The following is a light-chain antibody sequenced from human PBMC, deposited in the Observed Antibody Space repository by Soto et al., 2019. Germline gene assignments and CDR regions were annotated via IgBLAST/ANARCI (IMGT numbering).Light chain of an antibody. CDR2: GAS. CDR3: QQYGSSALT. V-gene: IGKV3-20*01. Sequence: EIGLTQSPGTLSLSPGEIATLSSMASQSVSSSFSAWYQQKPGLAPRHIIYGASSRATVIPDRFSGSGSGTDFTLTISRLEPEGVAVCYGQQYGSSALTCRGGTGVEIK. J-gene: IGKJ4*01. CDR1: QSVSSSF.